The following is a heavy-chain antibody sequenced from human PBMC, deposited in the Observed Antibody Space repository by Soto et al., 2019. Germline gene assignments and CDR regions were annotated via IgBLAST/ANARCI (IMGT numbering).Heavy chain of an antibody. V-gene: IGHV4-61*01. CDR2: IYYSGST. Sequence: QVQLQESGPGLVKPSETLSLTCTVTGGSVSSGSYYWSWIRQPPGKGLEWIGYIYYSGSTNYNPSLKSRVTISVDTSKNQFSLKLSSVTAADTAVYYCARATMTTVTTSLDYWGLGTLVTVSS. CDR1: GGSVSSGSYY. CDR3: ARATMTTVTTSLDY. D-gene: IGHD4-17*01. J-gene: IGHJ4*02.